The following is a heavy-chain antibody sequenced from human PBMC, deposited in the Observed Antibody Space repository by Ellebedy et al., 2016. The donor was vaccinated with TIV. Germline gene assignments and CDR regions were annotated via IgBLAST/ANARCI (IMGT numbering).Heavy chain of an antibody. D-gene: IGHD3-16*01. CDR1: GFTVSGNY. J-gene: IGHJ6*02. Sequence: PGGSLRLSCAVSGFTVSGNYISRVRQAPGKGLEWVSVIYTGGNTYYADSVKGRFTISRDISKNTVYLQMNSLRVEDTAVYYCARDMVRLRFGESYTPQKYHGMDVWGQGTTVTVSS. CDR3: ARDMVRLRFGESYTPQKYHGMDV. V-gene: IGHV3-53*01. CDR2: IYTGGNT.